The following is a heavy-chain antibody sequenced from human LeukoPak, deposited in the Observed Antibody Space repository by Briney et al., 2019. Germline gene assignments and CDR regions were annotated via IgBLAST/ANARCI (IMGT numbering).Heavy chain of an antibody. Sequence: GGSLRLSCTASGFMFSYFTMNWVRQAPGKGLEWVSSISSAGSSKYYADSVKGRFTISRDNAKNSLHLQMNSLRAEDTAVYYCARESTSSFTPYFDYWGQGTLVTVSS. CDR3: ARESTSSFTPYFDY. D-gene: IGHD2-2*01. CDR1: GFMFSYFT. J-gene: IGHJ4*02. V-gene: IGHV3-21*06. CDR2: ISSAGSSK.